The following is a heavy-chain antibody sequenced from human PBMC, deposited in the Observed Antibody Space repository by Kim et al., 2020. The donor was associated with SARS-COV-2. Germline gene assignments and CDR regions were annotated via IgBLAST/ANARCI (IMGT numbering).Heavy chain of an antibody. CDR2: ITSSSYT. Sequence: GGSLRLSCAASGFNFSDYYMGWIRQAPGKGLEWVSYITSSSYTNYADTARGRFTISRENAKESTYLQSSSLRGEDEAVYYCARGLTGTYFDSWGQGT. D-gene: IGHD1-26*01. CDR1: GFNFSDYY. CDR3: ARGLTGTYFDS. V-gene: IGHV3-11*03. J-gene: IGHJ5*01.